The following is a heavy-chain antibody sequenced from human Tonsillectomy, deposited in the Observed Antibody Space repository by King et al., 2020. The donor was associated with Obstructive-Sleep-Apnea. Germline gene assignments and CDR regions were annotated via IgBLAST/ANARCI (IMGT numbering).Heavy chain of an antibody. D-gene: IGHD6-13*01. CDR1: GFTFSSYG. Sequence: VQLVESGGGVVQPGRSLRLSCAASGFTFSSYGMHWVRQAPGKGLEWVAGISYDGSNKFYADSVKGRFTISRDNSKNTPYLQMNSLRAEDTAVYYCAKEVRGSSSWYSGYWGQGTLVTVSS. CDR2: ISYDGSNK. CDR3: AKEVRGSSSWYSGY. J-gene: IGHJ4*02. V-gene: IGHV3-30*18.